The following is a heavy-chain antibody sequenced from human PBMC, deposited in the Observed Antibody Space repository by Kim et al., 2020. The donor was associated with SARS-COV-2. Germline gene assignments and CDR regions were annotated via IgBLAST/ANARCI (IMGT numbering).Heavy chain of an antibody. J-gene: IGHJ4*02. Sequence: QKFQGRVTITRDTSASTAYMELSSLRSEDTAVYYCAREPMVQGVTSLDYWGQGTLVTVSS. V-gene: IGHV1-3*01. D-gene: IGHD3-10*01. CDR3: AREPMVQGVTSLDY.